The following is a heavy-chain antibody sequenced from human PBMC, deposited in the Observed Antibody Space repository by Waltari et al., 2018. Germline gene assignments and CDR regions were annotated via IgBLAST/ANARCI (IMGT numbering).Heavy chain of an antibody. CDR3: AKVNKISASAAYYFDF. CDR1: GFTFSNFA. J-gene: IGHJ4*02. Sequence: EVQLLESGGGLVQPGGSLRLPCAASGFTFSNFAMSWIRQAPGKGLEWVSTLSGGGGSTYYADSGRGRFAVSRDNSRNTLSLQLHSLGVDDTAVYYCAKVNKISASAAYYFDFWGQGALVTVSS. CDR2: LSGGGGST. D-gene: IGHD2-21*01. V-gene: IGHV3-23*01.